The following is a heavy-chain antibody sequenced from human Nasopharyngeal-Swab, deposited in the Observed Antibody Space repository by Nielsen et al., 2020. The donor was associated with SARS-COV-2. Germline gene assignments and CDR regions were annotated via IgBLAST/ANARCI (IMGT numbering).Heavy chain of an antibody. D-gene: IGHD2-2*01. J-gene: IGHJ5*02. CDR3: ARGGWGVVVPAAIGWFDP. CDR2: IIPILGIA. Sequence: WVRQAPGQGLEWMGGIIPILGIANYAQKFQGRVTITADKSTSTAYMELSSLRSEDTAVYYCARGGWGVVVPAAIGWFDPWGQGTLVTVSS. V-gene: IGHV1-69*10.